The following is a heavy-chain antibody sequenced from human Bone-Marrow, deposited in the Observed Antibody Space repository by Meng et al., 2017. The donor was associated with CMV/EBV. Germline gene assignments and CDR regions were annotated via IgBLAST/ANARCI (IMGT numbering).Heavy chain of an antibody. J-gene: IGHJ4*02. V-gene: IGHV3-66*04. CDR2: LYSGGST. CDR1: GFTVSNND. CDR3: ARHRSGGDSELDD. Sequence: GGSLRLSCAASGFTVSNNDMHWVRQAPGKGLEWVSTLYSGGSTYYADSVKGQFTISRDKSKNTLYLQMNSPRAEDTAVYYSARHRSGGDSELDDWGQGALVTVSS. D-gene: IGHD1-26*01.